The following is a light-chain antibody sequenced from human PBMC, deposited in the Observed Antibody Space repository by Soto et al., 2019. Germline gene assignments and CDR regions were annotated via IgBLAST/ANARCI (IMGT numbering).Light chain of an antibody. CDR1: QSVSSSY. Sequence: EIVLTQSPGTLSLSPGERATLSCRASQSVSSSYLAWYQQKPGQAPRLLIYGASSRATGIPDRFSGSGSGTEFTLTISRLEPEDFAVYYCQQYVTSTRTFGQGTTVEIK. CDR2: GAS. CDR3: QQYVTSTRT. V-gene: IGKV3-20*01. J-gene: IGKJ1*01.